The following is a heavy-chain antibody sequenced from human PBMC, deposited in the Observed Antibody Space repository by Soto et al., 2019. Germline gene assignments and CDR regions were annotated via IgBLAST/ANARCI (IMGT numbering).Heavy chain of an antibody. D-gene: IGHD3-10*01. Sequence: NPSETLSLTCTVSGGSISSSSYYWGWIRQPPGKGLEWIGSTYYSGTTYYNPSLKSRVTISVDTSKKQLSLKLSSVTAADTAVYYCARQRSYCSPIGCAFDIWGQGTMVTVSS. CDR3: ARQRSYCSPIGCAFDI. V-gene: IGHV4-39*01. CDR1: GGSISSSSYY. CDR2: TYYSGTT. J-gene: IGHJ3*02.